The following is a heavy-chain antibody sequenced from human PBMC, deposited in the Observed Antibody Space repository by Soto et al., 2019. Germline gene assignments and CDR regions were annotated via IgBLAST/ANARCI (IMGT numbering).Heavy chain of an antibody. CDR1: GFTFSSYG. J-gene: IGHJ4*02. V-gene: IGHV3-33*01. D-gene: IGHD5-12*01. CDR3: ASQDGYNYYFDY. CDR2: IWYDGSNK. Sequence: QVQLVESGGGVVQPGRSLRLSCAASGFTFSSYGMHWVRQAPGKGLEWVAVIWYDGSNKYYADSVEGRFTISRDNSKNTLYLQMNSLRAEDTAVYYCASQDGYNYYFDYWGQGTLVTVSS.